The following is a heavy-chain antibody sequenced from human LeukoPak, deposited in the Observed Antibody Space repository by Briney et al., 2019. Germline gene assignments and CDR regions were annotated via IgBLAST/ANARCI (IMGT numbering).Heavy chain of an antibody. V-gene: IGHV3-23*01. CDR3: ARKHYYDSSGYYYSPEYYYYYMDV. Sequence: GGSLRLSCAASGFTFSSYAMSWVRQAPGKGLEWVSAISGSGGSTYYADSVKGRFTISRDNSKNTLYLQMNSLRAEDTAVYYCARKHYYDSSGYYYSPEYYYYYMDVWGKGTTVTVSS. CDR2: ISGSGGST. J-gene: IGHJ6*03. CDR1: GFTFSSYA. D-gene: IGHD3-22*01.